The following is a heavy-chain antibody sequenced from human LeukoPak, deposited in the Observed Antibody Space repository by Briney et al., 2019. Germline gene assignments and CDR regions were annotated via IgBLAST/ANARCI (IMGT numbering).Heavy chain of an antibody. D-gene: IGHD3-10*01. CDR2: INAGNGNT. J-gene: IGHJ3*02. V-gene: IGHV1-3*01. Sequence: GASVRVSCKASGYTFTSYAMHWVRQAPGQRLEWMGWINAGNGNTKYSQKFQGRVTITRDTSASTAYMELSSLRSEDTAVYYCARGGILWFGEPSVRGAFDIWGQGTMVTVSS. CDR1: GYTFTSYA. CDR3: ARGGILWFGEPSVRGAFDI.